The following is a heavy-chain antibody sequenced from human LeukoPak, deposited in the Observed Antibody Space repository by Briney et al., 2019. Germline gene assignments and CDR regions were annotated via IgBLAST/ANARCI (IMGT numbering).Heavy chain of an antibody. CDR1: GGSISSGGYY. J-gene: IGHJ5*02. D-gene: IGHD3-3*01. Sequence: SRTLSLTCTVSGGSISSGGYYWSWIRQHPGKGLEWIGYIYYSGSTYYNPSLKSRVTISVDTSKNQFSLKLSSVTAADTAVYYCARDFGRFLEWFCFDPWGQGTLVTVSS. CDR2: IYYSGST. CDR3: ARDFGRFLEWFCFDP. V-gene: IGHV4-31*03.